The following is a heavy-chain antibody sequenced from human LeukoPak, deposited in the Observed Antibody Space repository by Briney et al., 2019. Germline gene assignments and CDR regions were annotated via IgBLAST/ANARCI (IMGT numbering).Heavy chain of an antibody. D-gene: IGHD2-15*01. J-gene: IGHJ3*02. CDR2: ISGSSSYI. V-gene: IGHV3-21*01. CDR3: ARDLYIEIISAFDI. Sequence: GGSLRLSCAASGFTVSTNYMSWVRQAPGKGLEWVSSISGSSSYIYYADSVKGRFTISRDNAKKSLYLQMNSLRAEDTAVYYCARDLYIEIISAFDIWGQGTMVTVSS. CDR1: GFTVSTNY.